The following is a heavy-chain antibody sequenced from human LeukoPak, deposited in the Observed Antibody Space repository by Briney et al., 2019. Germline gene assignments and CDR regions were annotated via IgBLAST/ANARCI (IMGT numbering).Heavy chain of an antibody. D-gene: IGHD3-10*01. J-gene: IGHJ4*02. V-gene: IGHV3-23*01. CDR3: AKVYYGSGSYYDY. CDR2: ISGSGGST. Sequence: GGSLRLSCAASGFTFSSYAMSWVRQAPGKGLEWVSAISGSGGSTYYADSVKGRFTISRDNSKNTLYLQMNSLRAEDTAAYYCAKVYYGSGSYYDYWGQGTLVTVSS. CDR1: GFTFSSYA.